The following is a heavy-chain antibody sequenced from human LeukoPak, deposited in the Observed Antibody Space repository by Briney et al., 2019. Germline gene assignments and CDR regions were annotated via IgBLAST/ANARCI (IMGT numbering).Heavy chain of an antibody. D-gene: IGHD5-12*01. CDR2: ISYDGSNK. J-gene: IGHJ4*02. CDR1: GFTFSSYG. Sequence: PGRSLRLSCAASGFTFSSYGMHWVRQAPGKGLEWVAVISYDGSNKYYADSVKGRFTISRDNSKNTLYLQMNSLRAEDTAVYYCAKDQGGHIVATALDYWGQGTLVGVCS. V-gene: IGHV3-30*18. CDR3: AKDQGGHIVATALDY.